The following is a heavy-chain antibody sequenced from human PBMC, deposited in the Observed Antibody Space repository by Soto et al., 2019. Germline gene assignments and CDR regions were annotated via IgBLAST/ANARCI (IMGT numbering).Heavy chain of an antibody. CDR1: GYTFTSYG. V-gene: IGHV1-18*01. D-gene: IGHD5-12*01. J-gene: IGHJ6*03. Sequence: GASVKVSCKASGYTFTSYGISWVRQAPGQGLEWMGWISAYNGNTNYAQKLQGRVTMTTDTSTSTAYMELRSLRSDDTAVYYCARGYSGYDRPLISDYYYYYSMVVWGKGTTVTVSS. CDR3: ARGYSGYDRPLISDYYYYYSMVV. CDR2: ISAYNGNT.